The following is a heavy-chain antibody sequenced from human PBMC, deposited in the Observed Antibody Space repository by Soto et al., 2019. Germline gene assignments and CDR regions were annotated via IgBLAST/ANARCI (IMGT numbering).Heavy chain of an antibody. CDR1: GFTFSIYW. V-gene: IGHV3-7*01. Sequence: GGALRISCAASGFTFSIYWMSGVRQAPGKGLEWVANIKQDGSEKYYADSVKGRFTISRDNAKNSLYLQMNSLRAEDTAVYYCATWRGWFDPWGQGTLVTVSS. J-gene: IGHJ5*02. CDR3: ATWRGWFDP. CDR2: IKQDGSEK.